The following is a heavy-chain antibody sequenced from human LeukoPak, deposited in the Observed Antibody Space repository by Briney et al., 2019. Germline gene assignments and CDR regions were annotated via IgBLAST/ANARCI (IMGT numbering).Heavy chain of an antibody. CDR1: GFRFSDYY. Sequence: GGSLRLSCAATGFRFSDYYMSWIRQAPGKGLAWVAYISSTGNSIFYADSVNGRFTISRDHAKNSLSLQLNGLRAEDTAVYYCAKGGIRYGYWFDHWGQGTLVTVSS. J-gene: IGHJ5*02. CDR3: AKGGIRYGYWFDH. D-gene: IGHD3-10*01. V-gene: IGHV3-11*01. CDR2: ISSTGNSI.